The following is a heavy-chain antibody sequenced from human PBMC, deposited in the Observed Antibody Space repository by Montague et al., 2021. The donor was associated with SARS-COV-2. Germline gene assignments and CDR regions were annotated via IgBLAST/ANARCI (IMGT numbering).Heavy chain of an antibody. CDR2: IIQSGRT. CDR1: GWSFSGYY. V-gene: IGHV4-34*12. Sequence: SETLSLTCTVSGWSFSGYYCSWIRQPPEKGGEWIGEIIQSGRTTNNTSLKSRVIISVETSKNQFSLKLMSVTAADTAVYYCARSGSSVYGVTVSADLDYWGQGTLVIVSS. J-gene: IGHJ4*02. CDR3: ARSGSSVYGVTVSADLDY. D-gene: IGHD1-26*01.